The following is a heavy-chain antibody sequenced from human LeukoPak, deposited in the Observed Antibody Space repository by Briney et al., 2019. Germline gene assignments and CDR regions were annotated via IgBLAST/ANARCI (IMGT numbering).Heavy chain of an antibody. CDR3: ARQERYYYGMDV. CDR2: IYHSGST. J-gene: IGHJ6*02. V-gene: IGHV4-30-2*01. CDR1: GGSISSGGYS. Sequence: SQTLSLTCAASGGSISSGGYSWSWIRQPPGKGLEWIGYIYHSGSTYYNPSLKSRVTISVDRSKNQFSLKLSSVTAADTAVYYCARQERYYYGMDVWGQGTTVTVSS.